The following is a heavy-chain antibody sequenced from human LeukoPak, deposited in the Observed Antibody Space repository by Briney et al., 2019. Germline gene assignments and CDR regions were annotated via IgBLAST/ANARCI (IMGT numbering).Heavy chain of an antibody. CDR2: IYTSGST. J-gene: IGHJ4*02. CDR1: GGSISSNTYY. V-gene: IGHV4-61*02. Sequence: SETLSLTCTVSGGSISSNTYYWSWIRQPAGKGLEWIGRIYTSGSTNYNPSLKSRVTISVDTSKNQFSLKLSSVTAADTAVYYCARGIDYWGQGTLVTVSS. CDR3: ARGIDY.